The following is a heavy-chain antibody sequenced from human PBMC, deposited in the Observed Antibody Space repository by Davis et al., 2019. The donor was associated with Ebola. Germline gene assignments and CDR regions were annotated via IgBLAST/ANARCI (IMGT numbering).Heavy chain of an antibody. CDR3: AREGGNYHNWLDR. D-gene: IGHD1-7*01. Sequence: PGGSLSLSCAASGFPFDGYHMNWVRQTPGKGLQWVATISSSGGFLHYADSVKGRFTVSRDNAKNSLYLEMNNLRDEDTAVYYCAREGGNYHNWLDRWGQGTLVTVSS. J-gene: IGHJ5*02. CDR2: ISSSGGFL. CDR1: GFPFDGYH. V-gene: IGHV3-21*01.